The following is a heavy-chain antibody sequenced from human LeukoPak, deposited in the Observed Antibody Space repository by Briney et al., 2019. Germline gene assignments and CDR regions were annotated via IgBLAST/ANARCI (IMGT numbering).Heavy chain of an antibody. CDR2: LSYSGST. J-gene: IGHJ4*02. CDR3: VRYPHCSSTDCYVT. CDR1: GFTFSSYA. D-gene: IGHD2-2*01. Sequence: GSLRLSCAASGFTFSSYAMSWIRQPPGKGLEWIGYLSYSGSTNYNPSLKSRVSISVDTSKNQFSLKLSSVTAADTAVYYCVRYPHCSSTDCYVTWGQGTLVIVPA. V-gene: IGHV4-59*01.